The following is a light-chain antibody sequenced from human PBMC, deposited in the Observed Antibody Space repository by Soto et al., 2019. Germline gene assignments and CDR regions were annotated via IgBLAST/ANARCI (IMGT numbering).Light chain of an antibody. CDR1: QIVSYRSSNKNY. Sequence: MKMSLDSVAVTLVTRTTIHCKSSQIVSYRSSNKNYVVPYHQKPRHPPKLLIYWASTRVSGVSDRFRGIWSGTDFTLTISSLQAEDGGVYYCQQYYRTPSGAFRQGT. CDR2: WAS. CDR3: QQYYRTPSGA. V-gene: IGKV4-1*01. J-gene: IGKJ1*01.